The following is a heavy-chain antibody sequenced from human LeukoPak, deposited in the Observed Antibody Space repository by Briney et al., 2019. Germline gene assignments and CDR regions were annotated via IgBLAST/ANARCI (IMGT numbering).Heavy chain of an antibody. D-gene: IGHD2-15*01. V-gene: IGHV3-30*04. CDR1: GFTFSSYA. J-gene: IGHJ4*02. CDR3: ARDPCSGGSCYFDY. Sequence: GGSLRLSCAASGFTFSSYAMHWVRPAPGKGLEWVAVISYDGSNKYYADSVKGRFTISRDNSKNTLYLQMNSLRAEDTAVYYCARDPCSGGSCYFDYWGQGTLVTVSS. CDR2: ISYDGSNK.